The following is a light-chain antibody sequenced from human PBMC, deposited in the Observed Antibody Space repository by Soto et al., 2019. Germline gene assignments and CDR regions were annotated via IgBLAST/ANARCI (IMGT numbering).Light chain of an antibody. Sequence: GLTQSPGTLSLTQGERATRSCRASQSVSSSYLAWYHQRPGQAPRVLIHSASSRATGIPDRFTGSGSGTDFTLTITRLEPEDFGVYYCPQYSSLPRTFGQGTMV. CDR2: SAS. J-gene: IGKJ1*01. V-gene: IGKV3-20*01. CDR1: QSVSSSY. CDR3: PQYSSLPRT.